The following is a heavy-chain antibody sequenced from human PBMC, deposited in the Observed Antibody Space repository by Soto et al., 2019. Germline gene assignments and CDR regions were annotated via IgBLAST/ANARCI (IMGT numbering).Heavy chain of an antibody. CDR1: RFSFSSYA. J-gene: IGHJ2*01. Sequence: EVQLVESGGGLVQPEGSLRLSCAASRFSFSSYAMHWVRQAPGKGREYVSAISSNGGSTYYANSVKGRFTISRDNSKNTLYLQMGSLRAEDMAVYYCARDSAHYYGSGSLDLWGRGTLVTVSS. CDR3: ARDSAHYYGSGSLDL. V-gene: IGHV3-64*01. D-gene: IGHD3-10*01. CDR2: ISSNGGST.